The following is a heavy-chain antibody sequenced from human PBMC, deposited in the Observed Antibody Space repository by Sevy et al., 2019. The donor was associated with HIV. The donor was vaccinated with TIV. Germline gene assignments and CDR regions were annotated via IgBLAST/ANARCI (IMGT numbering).Heavy chain of an antibody. CDR2: FDPEDGER. D-gene: IGHD3-22*01. Sequence: ASVKVSCKFSGYTLSDLSMHWVRQAPGKGLEWLGSFDPEDGERIYAQNFQGRVTMTEDTSTDTAYMELRSLRSEDTAVYYCAATREYYSDTTGYFDYWGQGTLVTVSS. CDR3: AATREYYSDTTGYFDY. J-gene: IGHJ4*02. CDR1: GYTLSDLS. V-gene: IGHV1-24*01.